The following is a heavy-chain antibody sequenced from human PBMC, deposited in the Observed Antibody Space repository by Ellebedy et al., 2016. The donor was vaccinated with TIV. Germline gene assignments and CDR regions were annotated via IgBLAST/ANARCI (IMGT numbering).Heavy chain of an antibody. CDR1: GYTFIDYA. CDR3: AREGFSSGWSHFDH. D-gene: IGHD6-19*01. Sequence: ASVKVSCKASGYTFIDYAIHWVRQAPGQRLEWMAWINAGDGNKEYSQKLQGRVTITRDTSASTAYMELSSLRSEDTAVYYCAREGFSSGWSHFDHWGQGTLVTVSS. J-gene: IGHJ4*02. CDR2: INAGDGNK. V-gene: IGHV1-3*01.